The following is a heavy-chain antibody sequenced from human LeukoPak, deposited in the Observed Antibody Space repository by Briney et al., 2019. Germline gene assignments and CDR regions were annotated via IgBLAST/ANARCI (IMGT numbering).Heavy chain of an antibody. CDR3: AHYRLGWQPAAGDAFDI. J-gene: IGHJ3*02. V-gene: IGHV1-24*01. CDR1: GYTLTELS. CDR2: FDPEDGET. D-gene: IGHD3-10*01. Sequence: ASVKVSCKVSGYTLTELSMHWVRQAPGKGLEWMGGFDPEDGETIYAQKFQGRVTMSEDTSTDTAYMELSSLRSEDTAVYYCAHYRLGWQPAAGDAFDIWGQGTMVTVSS.